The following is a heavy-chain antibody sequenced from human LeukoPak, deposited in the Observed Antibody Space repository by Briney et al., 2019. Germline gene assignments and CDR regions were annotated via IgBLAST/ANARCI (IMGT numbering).Heavy chain of an antibody. CDR3: ARQGYDSGFDY. J-gene: IGHJ4*01. CDR2: LFSGGDT. Sequence: GGSLRLSCEASGFSFSRYFLSWVRKAPGKGLEWVSVLFSGGDTYYADSVKDRFSISRDRSRETLFLQMNSLRADDTAVYYCARQGYDSGFDYWGHGTMVTVSS. CDR1: GFSFSRYF. V-gene: IGHV3-66*04. D-gene: IGHD5-12*01.